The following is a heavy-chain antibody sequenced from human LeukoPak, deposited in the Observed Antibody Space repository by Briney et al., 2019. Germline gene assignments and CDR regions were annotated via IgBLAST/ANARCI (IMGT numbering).Heavy chain of an antibody. J-gene: IGHJ4*02. CDR2: IYYSGST. CDR1: GGSISSYY. D-gene: IGHD4-23*01. Sequence: SETLSLTCTVSGGSISSYYWGWIRQPPGKGLEWIGYIYYSGSTNYNPSLKSRVTISVDTSKNQFSLKLSSVTAADTAVYYCARESRDGGNSLEFDYWGQGTLVTVSS. CDR3: ARESRDGGNSLEFDY. V-gene: IGHV4-59*01.